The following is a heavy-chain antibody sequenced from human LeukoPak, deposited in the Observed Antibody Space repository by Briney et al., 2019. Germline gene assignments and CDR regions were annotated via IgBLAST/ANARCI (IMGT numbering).Heavy chain of an antibody. Sequence: SETLSLTCTVSAGSISTYYWSWIRQPAGKGLEWIGHIYNSGSTTYNPSLKSRVSMSVDTSKNHFSLKLTSVTAADTAVYYCARACCPGGNTWSSRVTAHWYFDLWGRGTLVTVSS. CDR3: ARACCPGGNTWSSRVTAHWYFDL. CDR1: AGSISTYY. D-gene: IGHD6-13*01. V-gene: IGHV4-4*07. CDR2: IYNSGST. J-gene: IGHJ2*01.